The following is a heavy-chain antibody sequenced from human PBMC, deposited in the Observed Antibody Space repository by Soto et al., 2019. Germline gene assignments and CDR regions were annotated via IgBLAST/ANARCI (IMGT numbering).Heavy chain of an antibody. D-gene: IGHD3-22*01. Sequence: PGGSLRLSCAASGFTFSSYWMSWVRQAPGKGLEWVANIKQDGSEKYYVDSVKGRFTISRDNAKNSLYLQMNSLRAEDTAVYYCARDREIVVAHRVGAFDIWGQGTMVTVSS. CDR1: GFTFSSYW. CDR2: IKQDGSEK. V-gene: IGHV3-7*03. CDR3: ARDREIVVAHRVGAFDI. J-gene: IGHJ3*02.